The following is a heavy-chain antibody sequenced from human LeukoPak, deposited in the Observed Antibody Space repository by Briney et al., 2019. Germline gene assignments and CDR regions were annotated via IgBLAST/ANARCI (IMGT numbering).Heavy chain of an antibody. Sequence: SETLSLTCTVSGGSINSGGYYWSWIRQHPGKGLEWIGYIYYSGSTYYNPSLKSRVTISVDTSKNQFSLKLSSVTAADTAVYYCARHSGSYPFDYWGQGTLVTVSS. CDR1: GGSINSGGYY. CDR2: IYYSGST. V-gene: IGHV4-31*03. CDR3: ARHSGSYPFDY. J-gene: IGHJ4*02. D-gene: IGHD1-26*01.